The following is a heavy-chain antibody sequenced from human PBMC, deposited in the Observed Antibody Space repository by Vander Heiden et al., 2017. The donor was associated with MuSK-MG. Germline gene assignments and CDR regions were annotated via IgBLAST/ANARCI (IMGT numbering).Heavy chain of an antibody. CDR3: ARGAPPSFGQQLDRYYFDY. CDR2: INHSGST. D-gene: IGHD6-13*01. J-gene: IGHJ4*02. V-gene: IGHV4-34*01. Sequence: QVQLQQWGAGLLKPSETLSLTCAIYGGSFSGYYWSWIRQPPGKGLEWIGEINHSGSTNYNPSLKSRVTISVDTSKNQFSLKLISVTAAETAVYYCARGAPPSFGQQLDRYYFDYWGQGTLVTVSS. CDR1: GGSFSGYY.